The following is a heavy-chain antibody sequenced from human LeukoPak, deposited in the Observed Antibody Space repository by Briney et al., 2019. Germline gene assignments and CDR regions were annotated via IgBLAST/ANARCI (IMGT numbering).Heavy chain of an antibody. J-gene: IGHJ4*02. D-gene: IGHD3-3*01. V-gene: IGHV4-34*01. CDR2: INHSGIT. Sequence: SETLSLTCAVYGGSFSAYYWTWIRQSPGKGLEWIGEINHSGITNYTPSLKSRVTRSVDTSKNQFSLNLSSVTAADTAVYYCARVGVVRGVDYWGQGTLVTVSS. CDR1: GGSFSAYY. CDR3: ARVGVVRGVDY.